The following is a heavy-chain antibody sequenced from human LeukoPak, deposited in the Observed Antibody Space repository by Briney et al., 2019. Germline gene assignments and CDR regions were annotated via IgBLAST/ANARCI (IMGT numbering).Heavy chain of an antibody. D-gene: IGHD3-10*01. J-gene: IGHJ5*02. CDR1: GGSISSYY. Sequence: PSETLSLTCTVSGGSISSYYWSWIRQPPGKGLEWIGYIYYSGSTYYNPSLKSRVTISVDTSKNQFSLKLSSVTAADTAVYYCARDHYYGSGSLEGNWFDPWGQGTLVTVSS. CDR3: ARDHYYGSGSLEGNWFDP. V-gene: IGHV4-59*12. CDR2: IYYSGST.